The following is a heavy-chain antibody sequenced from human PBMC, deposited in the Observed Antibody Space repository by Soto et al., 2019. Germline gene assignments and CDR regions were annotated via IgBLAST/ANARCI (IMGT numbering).Heavy chain of an antibody. CDR2: ISVSGGST. CDR1: GFTFSNYA. J-gene: IGHJ4*02. Sequence: GGSLRLSCAASGFTFSNYAMTWVRQAPGKGLEWVSAISVSGGSTYYADSVKGRFTISRDNSKNTLYLQMNSLRAEDTAVYYCARFYDFWSGYPLDYWGQGTLVTVSS. D-gene: IGHD3-3*01. CDR3: ARFYDFWSGYPLDY. V-gene: IGHV3-23*01.